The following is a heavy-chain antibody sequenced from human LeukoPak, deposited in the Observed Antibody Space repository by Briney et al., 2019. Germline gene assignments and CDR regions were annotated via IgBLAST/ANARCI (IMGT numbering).Heavy chain of an antibody. D-gene: IGHD4-4*01. J-gene: IGHJ6*02. V-gene: IGHV4-4*07. CDR3: ARDQYRTVPPGIYYYYGMDV. Sequence: SETLSLTCTVSGGSISSYYWSWIRQPAGKGLEWIGHIYTSGSTNYNPSLKSRVTMSVDTSKNQCPRKLSSVTAAATAVYYCARDQYRTVPPGIYYYYGMDVWGQGTTVTVSS. CDR2: IYTSGST. CDR1: GGSISSYY.